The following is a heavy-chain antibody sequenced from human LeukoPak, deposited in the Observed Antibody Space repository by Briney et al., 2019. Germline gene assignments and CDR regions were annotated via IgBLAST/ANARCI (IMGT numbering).Heavy chain of an antibody. Sequence: GESLKISCKGSGYRFTNYWIGWVRQMPGKGLEWMGIIYPADSDTRYSPSFQGQVTISADKSIGTAYLQWSSLKASDTAVYYCARATSSGWAHWGQGTRVTVSS. J-gene: IGHJ4*02. CDR1: GYRFTNYW. D-gene: IGHD6-19*01. V-gene: IGHV5-51*01. CDR3: ARATSSGWAH. CDR2: IYPADSDT.